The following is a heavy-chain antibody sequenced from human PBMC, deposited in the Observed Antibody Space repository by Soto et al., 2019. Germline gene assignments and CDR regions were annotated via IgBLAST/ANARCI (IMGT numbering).Heavy chain of an antibody. V-gene: IGHV4-34*01. CDR2: INHSGST. CDR1: GGSFSGYY. Sequence: SETLSLTCAVYGGSFSGYYWSWNRQPPGKGLEWIGEINHSGSTNYNPSLKSRVTISVDTSKNQFSLKLSSVTAADTAVYYCAGENNGGFGELIYWGQGTLVTVSS. CDR3: AGENNGGFGELIY. J-gene: IGHJ4*02. D-gene: IGHD3-10*01.